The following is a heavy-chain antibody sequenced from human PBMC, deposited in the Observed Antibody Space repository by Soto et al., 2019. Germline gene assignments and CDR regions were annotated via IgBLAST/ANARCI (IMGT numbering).Heavy chain of an antibody. D-gene: IGHD3-22*01. J-gene: IGHJ4*02. CDR2: ISYDGSNK. CDR1: GFTFSSYA. V-gene: IGHV3-30-3*01. Sequence: PVGSLRLSCAASGFTFSSYAMHWVRQAPGKGLEWVAVISYDGSNKYYADSVKGRFTVSRDSSKNTLYLQMNSLKAEDTAVYYCARDYGLRYYDSSGYYDYWGQGTLVTVSS. CDR3: ARDYGLRYYDSSGYYDY.